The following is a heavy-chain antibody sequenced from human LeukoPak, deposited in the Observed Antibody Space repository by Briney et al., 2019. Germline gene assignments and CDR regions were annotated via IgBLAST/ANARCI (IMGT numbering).Heavy chain of an antibody. Sequence: GGSLRLSCAASGFTFSNYGMHWVRQAPGKGLEGVTFIRYDGSNNYYADSVKGRFTISRDNAKNSLYLQMNSLRAEDTAVYYCARGFQRSCGGDCYYFDYWGQGTLVTVSS. CDR2: IRYDGSNN. V-gene: IGHV3-30*02. D-gene: IGHD2-21*02. J-gene: IGHJ4*02. CDR1: GFTFSNYG. CDR3: ARGFQRSCGGDCYYFDY.